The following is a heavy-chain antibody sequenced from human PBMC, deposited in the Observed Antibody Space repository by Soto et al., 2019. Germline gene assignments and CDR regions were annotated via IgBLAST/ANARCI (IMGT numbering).Heavy chain of an antibody. V-gene: IGHV4-34*01. Sequence: SETLSLTCAVYGGSFSGYYWSWIRQPPGKGLEWIGEINHSGSTNYNPSLKSRVTISVDTSKNQFSLKLSSVTAADTAVYYCARELRMTTLYYYYGMDVWGQGTTVTVSS. J-gene: IGHJ6*02. CDR1: GGSFSGYY. CDR2: INHSGST. D-gene: IGHD4-4*01. CDR3: ARELRMTTLYYYYGMDV.